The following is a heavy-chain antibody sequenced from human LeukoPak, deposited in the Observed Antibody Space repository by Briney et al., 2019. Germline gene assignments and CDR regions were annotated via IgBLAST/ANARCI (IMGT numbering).Heavy chain of an antibody. CDR3: ARDAGGYVPLDY. D-gene: IGHD5-12*01. Sequence: GGSLRLSCAASGFTFSSYSMNWVRQAPGKGLEWVSSISSSSSYIYYADSVKGRFTISRDNAKNSLYLQMNSLRAEDMAVYYCARDAGGYVPLDYWGQGTLVTVSS. CDR2: ISSSSSYI. CDR1: GFTFSSYS. J-gene: IGHJ4*02. V-gene: IGHV3-21*01.